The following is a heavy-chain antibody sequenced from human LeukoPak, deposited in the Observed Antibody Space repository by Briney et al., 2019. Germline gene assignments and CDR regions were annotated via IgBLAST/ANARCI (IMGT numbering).Heavy chain of an antibody. CDR3: ARVGEFTYFDY. Sequence: SETLSLTCTVSGGSISSGDYYWSWTRQPPGKGLEWIGYIYYSGSTYYNPSLKSRVTISVDTSKNQFSLKLSSVTAADTAVYYCARVGEFTYFDYWGQGTLVTVSS. CDR2: IYYSGST. V-gene: IGHV4-30-4*01. J-gene: IGHJ4*02. D-gene: IGHD3-10*01. CDR1: GGSISSGDYY.